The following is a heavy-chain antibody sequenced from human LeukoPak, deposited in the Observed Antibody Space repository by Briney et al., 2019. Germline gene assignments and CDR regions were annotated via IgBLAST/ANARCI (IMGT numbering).Heavy chain of an antibody. D-gene: IGHD3-10*01. CDR2: ISYDGSNK. CDR3: AKDRSGSWFGELDRDAFDI. Sequence: GRSLRLSCAASGFTFSSYGMHWVRQAPGKGLEWVAVISYDGSNKYYADSAKGRFTISRDNSKNTLYLQMNSLRAEDTAVYYCAKDRSGSWFGELDRDAFDIWGQGTMVTVSS. V-gene: IGHV3-30*18. J-gene: IGHJ3*02. CDR1: GFTFSSYG.